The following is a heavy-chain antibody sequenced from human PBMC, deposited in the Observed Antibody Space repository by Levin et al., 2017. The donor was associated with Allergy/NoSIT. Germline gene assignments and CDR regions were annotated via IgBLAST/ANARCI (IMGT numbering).Heavy chain of an antibody. Sequence: SCAASGFTFSSYAMHWVRQAPGKGLEWVAVISYDGSNKYYADSVKGRFTISRDNSKNTLYLQMNSLRAEDTAVYYCARTTYNWNDFGAFDIWGQGTMVTVSS. CDR1: GFTFSSYA. V-gene: IGHV3-30-3*01. D-gene: IGHD1-1*01. J-gene: IGHJ3*02. CDR3: ARTTYNWNDFGAFDI. CDR2: ISYDGSNK.